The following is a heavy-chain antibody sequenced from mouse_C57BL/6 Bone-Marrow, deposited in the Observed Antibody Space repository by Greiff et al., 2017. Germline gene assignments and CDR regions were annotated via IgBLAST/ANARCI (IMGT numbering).Heavy chain of an antibody. V-gene: IGHV5-6*01. CDR2: ISSGGSYT. CDR1: GFTFSSYG. Sequence: EVKLMESGGDLVKPGGSLKLSCAASGFTFSSYGMSWVRQTPDKRLEWVATISSGGSYTNYPDSVKGRFTISRDNAKNTLYLQMRSLKSEDTAIYYCSRPPSLMDYWGQGTSVTVSS. CDR3: SRPPSLMDY. J-gene: IGHJ4*01.